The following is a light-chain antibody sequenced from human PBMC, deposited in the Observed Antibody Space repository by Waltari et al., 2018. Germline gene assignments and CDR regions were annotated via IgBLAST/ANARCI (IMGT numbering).Light chain of an antibody. V-gene: IGLV2-14*01. CDR1: RNDVGVYNY. J-gene: IGLJ3*02. CDR2: EVT. CDR3: SSYTASSTWV. Sequence: QSALTQPASVSGSLGQSISISCPGTRNDVGVYNYVSWFHHCPGKAPKLIIYEVTNRPSGISNRFSGSKSGNTASLTISGLQADDEADYYCSSYTASSTWVFGGGTKLTVL.